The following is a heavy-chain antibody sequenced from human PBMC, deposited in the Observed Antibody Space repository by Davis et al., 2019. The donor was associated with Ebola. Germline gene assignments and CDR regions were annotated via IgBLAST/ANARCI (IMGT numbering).Heavy chain of an antibody. CDR1: GYSFTSYW. Sequence: GESLKISCQGSGYSFTSYWISWVRQMPGKGLEWMGRIDPSDSYTNYSPSFQGHVTISADKSISTAYLQWSSLKASDTAMYYCAGPRRITMVRGKDAFDIWGQGTMVTVSS. V-gene: IGHV5-10-1*01. CDR2: IDPSDSYT. D-gene: IGHD3-10*01. J-gene: IGHJ3*02. CDR3: AGPRRITMVRGKDAFDI.